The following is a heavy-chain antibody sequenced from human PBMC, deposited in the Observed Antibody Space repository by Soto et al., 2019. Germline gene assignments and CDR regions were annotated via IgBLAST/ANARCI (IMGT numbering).Heavy chain of an antibody. D-gene: IGHD4-17*01. CDR2: ISTDNGNT. CDR1: GYTFTNYG. V-gene: IGHV1-18*04. CDR3: AREDTVNTRNLDY. J-gene: IGHJ4*02. Sequence: ASVKVSCKASGYTFTNYGVSWVRQAPGQGLEWMGWISTDNGNTYYAQKFQGRVTMTTDTSTNTAYMDLRSLRSDDTAVYYCAREDTVNTRNLDYWGQGTLVTVSS.